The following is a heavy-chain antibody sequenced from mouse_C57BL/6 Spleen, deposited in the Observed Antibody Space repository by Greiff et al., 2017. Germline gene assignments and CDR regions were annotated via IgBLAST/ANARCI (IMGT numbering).Heavy chain of an antibody. Sequence: QVQLQQSGAELMKPGASVKLSCKATGYTFTGYWIEWVKQRPGHGLEWIGEILPGSGSTNYNEKFKGKATFTADTSSNTAYMHLSSLTTEDSATYYCARQDYYYGSSYWYFDVWGTGTTVTVSS. J-gene: IGHJ1*03. CDR3: ARQDYYYGSSYWYFDV. V-gene: IGHV1-9*01. D-gene: IGHD1-1*01. CDR1: GYTFTGYW. CDR2: ILPGSGST.